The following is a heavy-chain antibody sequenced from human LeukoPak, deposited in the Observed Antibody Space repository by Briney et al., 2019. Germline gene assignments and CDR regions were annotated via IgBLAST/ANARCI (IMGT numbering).Heavy chain of an antibody. D-gene: IGHD5-12*01. V-gene: IGHV3-48*01. CDR3: ARDRPRSGYSGYDRGGGNDY. CDR2: ISSSSSTI. Sequence: PGGSLRLSCAASGFTFSSYSMNWVRQAPGKGLEWVSYISSSSSTIYYADSVKGRFTISRDNAKNSLYLQMNSLRAEDTAVYYCARDRPRSGYSGYDRGGGNDYWGQGTLVTVSS. CDR1: GFTFSSYS. J-gene: IGHJ4*02.